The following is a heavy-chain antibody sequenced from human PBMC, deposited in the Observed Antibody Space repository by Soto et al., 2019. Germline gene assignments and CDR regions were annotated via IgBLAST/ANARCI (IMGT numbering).Heavy chain of an antibody. CDR2: IYYSGST. D-gene: IGHD4-17*01. J-gene: IGHJ5*02. CDR1: GGSISIRGYY. CDR3: ARVSLRFNWFDP. Sequence: SETLSLTCTVSGGSISIRGYYWIGIRQHPGKGLEWIGYIYYSGSTYYNPSLKSRVTISVDTSKKQFSLKLSSVTAADTAVYYCARVSLRFNWFDPWGQGTLVTVS. V-gene: IGHV4-31*03.